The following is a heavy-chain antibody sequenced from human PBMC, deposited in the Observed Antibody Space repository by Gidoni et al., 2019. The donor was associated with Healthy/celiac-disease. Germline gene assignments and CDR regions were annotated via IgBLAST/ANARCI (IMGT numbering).Heavy chain of an antibody. V-gene: IGHV2-5*02. CDR3: AHKPQDSSGYWALPEYCQH. CDR2: IYWDDDK. Sequence: QITLKESGPTLVQPTQTLTLTCTFSGFSLSTSGVGVGWIRQPPGKALEWLALIYWDDDKRYSPSLKSRLTITKDTSKNQVVLTMTNMDPVDTATYYCAHKPQDSSGYWALPEYCQHWGQGTLVTVSS. CDR1: GFSLSTSGVG. J-gene: IGHJ1*01. D-gene: IGHD3-22*01.